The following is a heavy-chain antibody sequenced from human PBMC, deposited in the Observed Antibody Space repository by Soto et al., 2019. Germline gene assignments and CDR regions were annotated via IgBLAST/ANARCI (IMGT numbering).Heavy chain of an antibody. Sequence: EVQLLESGGGLVQPGGSLRLSCAASGFTFSSYAMSWVRQAPGKGLEWVSAISGSGGSTYYADSVKGRFTISRDNSKNTLYLQMNSLRAEDTAVYYCAKDSGWLRDLMLVSGWFFDYWGQGTLVTVSS. D-gene: IGHD6-19*01. CDR3: AKDSGWLRDLMLVSGWFFDY. CDR1: GFTFSSYA. V-gene: IGHV3-23*01. CDR2: ISGSGGST. J-gene: IGHJ4*02.